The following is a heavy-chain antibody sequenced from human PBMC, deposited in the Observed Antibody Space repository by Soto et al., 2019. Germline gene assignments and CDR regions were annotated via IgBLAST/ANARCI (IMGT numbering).Heavy chain of an antibody. CDR2: IWYDGGSK. V-gene: IGHV3-33*01. J-gene: IGHJ6*02. D-gene: IGHD1-1*01. Sequence: QMQLVESGGGVVQPGKSLRLSCIASGFTFSNYGMHWVRQAPGKGLEWVAVIWYDGGSKFYADSVKGRFIISRDNSKNTLYLQMTSLRADDTAVYYCASDEIQQERRPSYGMDVWGQGTTVIVSS. CDR1: GFTFSNYG. CDR3: ASDEIQQERRPSYGMDV.